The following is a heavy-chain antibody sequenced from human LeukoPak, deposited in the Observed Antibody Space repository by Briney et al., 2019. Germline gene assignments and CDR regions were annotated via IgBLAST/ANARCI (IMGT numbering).Heavy chain of an antibody. J-gene: IGHJ4*02. D-gene: IGHD4-17*01. CDR2: ISSSGSSI. Sequence: GGSLRLSCAASGFTFSSYEMNWVRQAPGKGLEWVSYISSSGSSIYYADSVKGRFTISRDNAKNSLYLQMNSLRAEDTAIYYCAREVCDYLRGYFDYWGQGTLVTVSS. CDR1: GFTFSSYE. CDR3: AREVCDYLRGYFDY. V-gene: IGHV3-48*03.